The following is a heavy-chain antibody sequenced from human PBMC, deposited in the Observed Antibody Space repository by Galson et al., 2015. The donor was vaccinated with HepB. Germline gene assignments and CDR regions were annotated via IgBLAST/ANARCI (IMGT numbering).Heavy chain of an antibody. J-gene: IGHJ6*02. D-gene: IGHD2-15*01. Sequence: SLRLSCAPSGFTLGGYGMHWVRQAPGKGLERVALIWSDGSNKYYAESVKGRFTISRDIPKNTLYLQMSSLRAEDTAVCHCARGIGNYYYAMDAWGQGTTVTVSS. CDR2: IWSDGSNK. CDR1: GFTLGGYG. CDR3: ARGIGNYYYAMDA. V-gene: IGHV3-33*01.